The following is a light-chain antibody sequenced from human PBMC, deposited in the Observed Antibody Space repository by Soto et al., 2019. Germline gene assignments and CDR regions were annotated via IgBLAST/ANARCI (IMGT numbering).Light chain of an antibody. Sequence: EIVLTQSPGTLPFPPGKRATLSSRASQRFTATYIAWTRQNPGQAPRRLIYGASNRATGTPEGFSGSASGTDFTLTISRLEAEDFAVYYCQVYGTSWTFGQGTKVEIK. CDR1: QRFTATY. CDR2: GAS. CDR3: QVYGTSWT. J-gene: IGKJ1*01. V-gene: IGKV3-20*01.